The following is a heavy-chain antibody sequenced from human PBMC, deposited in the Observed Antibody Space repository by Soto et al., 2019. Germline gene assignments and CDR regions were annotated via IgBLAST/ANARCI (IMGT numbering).Heavy chain of an antibody. D-gene: IGHD2-15*01. CDR2: ISSTGSPI. CDR3: VRPWYSYYGIDV. V-gene: IGHV3-11*01. Sequence: QVQLVESGGGLVRAGGSLRLACAASGFTFSDYYMSWIRQAPGKGLEWVSYISSTGSPINYADSVKGRFTISRDNAKNSLFLQMNSLRAEDTAVYYCVRPWYSYYGIDVWGQGTTVTVS. J-gene: IGHJ6*02. CDR1: GFTFSDYY.